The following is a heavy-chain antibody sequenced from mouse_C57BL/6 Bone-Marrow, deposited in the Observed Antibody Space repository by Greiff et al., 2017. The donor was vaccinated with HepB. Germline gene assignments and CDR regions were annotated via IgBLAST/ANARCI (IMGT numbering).Heavy chain of an antibody. V-gene: IGHV5-4*01. CDR3: ARDDWFAY. Sequence: EVKLMESGGGLVKPGGSLKLSCAASGFTFSSYAMSWVRQTPEKRLEWVATISDGGSYTYYPDNVKGRFTISRDNAKNNLYLQMSHLKSDDTAMYYCARDDWFAYWGQGTLVTVSA. CDR2: ISDGGSYT. CDR1: GFTFSSYA. J-gene: IGHJ3*01.